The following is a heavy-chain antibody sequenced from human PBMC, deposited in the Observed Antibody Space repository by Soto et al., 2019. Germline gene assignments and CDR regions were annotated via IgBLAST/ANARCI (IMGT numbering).Heavy chain of an antibody. D-gene: IGHD3-3*01. CDR2: IWYDGTSK. CDR3: ARDGTPQRFMDKNYYIFFSGMDA. CDR1: GFSFSFYG. Sequence: QMQLVESGGGVVQPGGSLRLSCGSSGFSFSFYGMHWVRQAPGKGLEWVAFIWYDGTSKFYADSVKGQFTISRDNSKTTLFLEMNSLRAEDTAVYYCARDGTPQRFMDKNYYIFFSGMDAWGQGTTVLVSS. V-gene: IGHV3-33*01. J-gene: IGHJ6*02.